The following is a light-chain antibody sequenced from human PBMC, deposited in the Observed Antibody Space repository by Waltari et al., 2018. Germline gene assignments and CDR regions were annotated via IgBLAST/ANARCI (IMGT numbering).Light chain of an antibody. CDR3: SSYTSSTTLLYV. V-gene: IGLV2-14*01. Sequence: QSALTQPASVSGSPGQSITISCTGTSSDVGAYNSVSWYQQHPGQAPQLMIYEVSNRPSGISTRFSGSKSGYTASLTISGLQAEYEAEYYCSSYTSSTTLLYVFGTGTNVTVL. CDR2: EVS. J-gene: IGLJ1*01. CDR1: SSDVGAYNS.